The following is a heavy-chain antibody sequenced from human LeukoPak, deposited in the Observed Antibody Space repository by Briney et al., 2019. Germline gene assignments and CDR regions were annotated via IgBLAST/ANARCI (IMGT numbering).Heavy chain of an antibody. CDR3: AKDIRGSLDY. CDR1: GFTFDDYA. V-gene: IGHV3-9*01. J-gene: IGHJ4*02. CDR2: ISWNSGSI. Sequence: GGSLRLSCAASGFTFDDYAMHWVRHAPGKGLEWVSGISWNSGSIGYADSVKGRFTISRDNAKNSLYLQMNSLRAEDTALYYCAKDIRGSLDYWGQGTLVTVSS. D-gene: IGHD6-6*01.